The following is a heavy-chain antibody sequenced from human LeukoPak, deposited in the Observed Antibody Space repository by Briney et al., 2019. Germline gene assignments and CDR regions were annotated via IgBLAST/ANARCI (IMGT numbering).Heavy chain of an antibody. CDR2: INHSGST. J-gene: IGHJ4*02. CDR3: ARDHGDSSGWYFGH. CDR1: GGSFSGYY. D-gene: IGHD6-19*01. V-gene: IGHV4-34*01. Sequence: PSETLSLTCAVYGGSFSGYYWSWIRQPPGKGLEWIGEINHSGSTNYNPSLKSRVTISVDTSKNQFSLKLSSVTAADTAVYYCARDHGDSSGWYFGHWGQGTLVTVSS.